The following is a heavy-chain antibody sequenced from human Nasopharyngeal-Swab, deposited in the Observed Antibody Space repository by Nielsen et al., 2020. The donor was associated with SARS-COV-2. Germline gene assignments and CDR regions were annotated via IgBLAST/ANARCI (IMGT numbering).Heavy chain of an antibody. CDR2: ISSSVSYI. Sequence: GGSLRLSCAASGFTFSTYSMIWVRQAPAKGLEWVAWISSSVSYIYYADSVKGRFTISRDNAKNALYLQMSSLRAEDTAVYYCARLPSAWGRRDFDYWGQGTLVTVSS. V-gene: IGHV3-21*06. CDR1: GFTFSTYS. CDR3: ARLPSAWGRRDFDY. J-gene: IGHJ4*02. D-gene: IGHD6-19*01.